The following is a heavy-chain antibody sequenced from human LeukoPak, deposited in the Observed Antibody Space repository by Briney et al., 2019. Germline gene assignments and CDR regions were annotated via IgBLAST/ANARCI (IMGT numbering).Heavy chain of an antibody. CDR3: ARGGPRDAFDI. CDR2: IYTSGST. D-gene: IGHD3-16*01. V-gene: IGHV4-61*02. Sequence: PSQTLSLTCTVSGGSISSGSYYWSWIRQPAGKGLEWIGRIYTSGSTNYNPSLKSRVTISVDTSKNQFSLKLSSVTAADTAVYYRARGGPRDAFDIWGQGTMVTVSS. CDR1: GGSISSGSYY. J-gene: IGHJ3*02.